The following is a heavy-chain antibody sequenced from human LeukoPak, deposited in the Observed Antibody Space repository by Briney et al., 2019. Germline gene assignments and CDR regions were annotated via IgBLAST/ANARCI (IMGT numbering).Heavy chain of an antibody. CDR2: ISSSGGYI. J-gene: IGHJ4*02. V-gene: IGHV3-21*01. CDR1: GFSIKTYS. CDR3: ARLRDTVTSASDY. Sequence: GGSLRLSCAASGFSIKTYSMTWVRQAPGKGLEWVSTISSSGGYIYYADSVKGRFTISRDTAKNSLYLQMNSLRVEDTAVYNCARLRDTVTSASDYWGQGTLDTVSS. D-gene: IGHD4-17*01.